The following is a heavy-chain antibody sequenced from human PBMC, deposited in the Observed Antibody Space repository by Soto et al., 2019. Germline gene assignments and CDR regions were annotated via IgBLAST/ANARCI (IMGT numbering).Heavy chain of an antibody. CDR2: TYYRSKWYN. J-gene: IGHJ5*02. CDR1: GDSVSSNSAA. V-gene: IGHV6-1*01. CDR3: ATDPPITIFGVGNLRSVWFDP. Sequence: SQTLSLTCAISGDSVSSNSAAWNWIRQSPSRGLEWLGRTYYRSKWYNDYAVSVKSRITINPDTSKNQFSLQLNSVTPEDTAVYYCATDPPITIFGVGNLRSVWFDPWGQGTLVTVSS. D-gene: IGHD3-3*01.